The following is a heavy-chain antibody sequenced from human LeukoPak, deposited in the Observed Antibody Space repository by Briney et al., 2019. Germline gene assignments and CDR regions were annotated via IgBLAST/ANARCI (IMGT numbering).Heavy chain of an antibody. CDR2: IRYDGSNK. J-gene: IGHJ6*03. D-gene: IGHD2-2*01. V-gene: IGHV3-30*02. CDR3: AKDRCSSSIGCYYYYMDV. CDR1: GFTFSSYG. Sequence: PGGSLRLSCAASGFTFSSYGMHWVRQAPGKGLEWVAFIRYDGSNKYYADSVKGRFTISRDNSKNTLYLQMNSLRAEDTAVYYCAKDRCSSSIGCYYYYMDVWGKGTTVTISS.